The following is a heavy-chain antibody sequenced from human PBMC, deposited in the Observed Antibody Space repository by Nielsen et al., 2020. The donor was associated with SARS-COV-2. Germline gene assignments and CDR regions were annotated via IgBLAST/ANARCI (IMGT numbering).Heavy chain of an antibody. CDR3: ARGDFWSGYYLDY. J-gene: IGHJ4*02. D-gene: IGHD3-3*01. CDR2: MNPNSGNT. Sequence: SVKVSCKASGYTFTSYDINWVRQATGQGLEWMGWMNPNSGNTGYAQKFQGRVTMTRNTSISTAYMELSSLRSDDTAVYYCARGDFWSGYYLDYWGQGTLVTVSS. CDR1: GYTFTSYD. V-gene: IGHV1-8*01.